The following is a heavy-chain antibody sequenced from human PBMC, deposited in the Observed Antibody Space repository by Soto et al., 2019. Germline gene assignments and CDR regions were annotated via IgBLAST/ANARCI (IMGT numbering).Heavy chain of an antibody. J-gene: IGHJ4*02. CDR1: GFTFSSYG. CDR3: AKDVSSGPTEYYFDY. D-gene: IGHD1-26*01. CDR2: IWYDGSNK. V-gene: IGHV3-30*02. Sequence: GGSLRLSCAASGFTFSSYGMHWVRQAPGKGLEWVAVIWYDGSNKYYADSVKGRFTISRDNSKNTLYLQMNSLRAEDTAVYYCAKDVSSGPTEYYFDYWGQGTLVTVSS.